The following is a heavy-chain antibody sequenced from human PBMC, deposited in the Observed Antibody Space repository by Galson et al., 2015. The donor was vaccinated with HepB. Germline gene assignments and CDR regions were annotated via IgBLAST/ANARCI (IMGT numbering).Heavy chain of an antibody. CDR3: AKRRSTALRGNDAFDI. V-gene: IGHV3-30*04. J-gene: IGHJ3*02. CDR2: ISYDGSNK. D-gene: IGHD5/OR15-5a*01. Sequence: SLRLSCAASGFTFSSYAMHWVRQAPGKGLEWVAVISYDGSNKYYADSVKGRFTISRGNSKNTLYLQMNSLRAEDTAVYYCAKRRSTALRGNDAFDIWAKGQWSPSLQ. CDR1: GFTFSSYA.